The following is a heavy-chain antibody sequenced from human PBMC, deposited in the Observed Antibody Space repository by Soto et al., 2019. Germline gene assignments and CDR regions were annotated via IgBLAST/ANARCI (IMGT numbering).Heavy chain of an antibody. CDR1: GFTFSSYA. J-gene: IGHJ6*02. Sequence: GGSLRLSCAASGFTFSSYAMHWVRQAPGKGLEWVAVISYDGSNKYYADSVKGRFTISRDNSKNTLYLQMNSLRAEDTAVYYCARDFKSSGWYYYYYYGMDVWGHGTTVTVSS. CDR2: ISYDGSNK. D-gene: IGHD6-19*01. V-gene: IGHV3-30-3*01. CDR3: ARDFKSSGWYYYYYYGMDV.